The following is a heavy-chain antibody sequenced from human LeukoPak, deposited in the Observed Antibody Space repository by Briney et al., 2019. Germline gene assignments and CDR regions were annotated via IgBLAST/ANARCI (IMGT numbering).Heavy chain of an antibody. D-gene: IGHD5-24*01. J-gene: IGHJ4*02. CDR1: GFTFSSYA. CDR2: ISGIGGTT. V-gene: IGHV3-23*01. CDR3: TTATVEMATIYYFDY. Sequence: GGSLRLSCAASGFTFSSYAMSWVRQAPGKGLEWVSVISGIGGTTYFADSVKGRFTISRDNSKNTLYLQMNSLKTEDTAVYYCTTATVEMATIYYFDYWGQGTLVTVSS.